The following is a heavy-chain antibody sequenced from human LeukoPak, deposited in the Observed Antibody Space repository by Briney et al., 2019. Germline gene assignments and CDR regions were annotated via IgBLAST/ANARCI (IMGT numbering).Heavy chain of an antibody. CDR2: IKQDGEAK. V-gene: IGHV3-7*04. Sequence: GGSLRLSCAASKFTFSNYWMTWVRQAPGKGLEWVATIKQDGEAKHSVDSVKGRFTISRDNAKNSPYLQMNSLRAEDTAVYYCARDFSNGDYEEILDYWGQGTLVTVSS. J-gene: IGHJ4*02. CDR3: ARDFSNGDYEEILDY. D-gene: IGHD4-17*01. CDR1: KFTFSNYW.